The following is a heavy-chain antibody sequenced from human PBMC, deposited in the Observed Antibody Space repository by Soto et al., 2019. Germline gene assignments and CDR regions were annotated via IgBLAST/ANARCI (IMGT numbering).Heavy chain of an antibody. Sequence: QVQLQESGPGLVKPSETLSLTCTVSGDSVNRGTYYWIWIRQPPGKGLEWIGYIYNSVTTKYNPSPKSRVTISVDTSKNQFSLNLSSVTAADTAVYFCARAKTTIIVQENYWGQGTLVTVS. J-gene: IGHJ4*02. V-gene: IGHV4-61*01. CDR2: IYNSVTT. CDR1: GDSVNRGTYY. CDR3: ARAKTTIIVQENY. D-gene: IGHD3-22*01.